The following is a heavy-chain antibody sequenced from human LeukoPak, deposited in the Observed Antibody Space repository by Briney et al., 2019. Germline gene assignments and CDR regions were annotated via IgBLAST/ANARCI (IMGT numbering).Heavy chain of an antibody. V-gene: IGHV4-59*11. CDR1: GGSISSHY. CDR3: ARAGLPYYYMDV. Sequence: SETLPLTCTVSGGSISSHYWSWIRQPPGKGLEWIGYIYYSGSTNYNPSLKSRVTISVDTSKNQFSLKLSSVTAADTAVYYCARAGLPYYYMDVWGKGTTVTVSS. J-gene: IGHJ6*03. CDR2: IYYSGST.